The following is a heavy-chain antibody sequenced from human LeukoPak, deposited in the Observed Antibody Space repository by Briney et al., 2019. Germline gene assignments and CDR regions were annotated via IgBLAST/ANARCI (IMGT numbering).Heavy chain of an antibody. CDR3: ARANALYCSSTSCLFDY. Sequence: ASVKVSCKASGYTFTGYYMHWVRQAPGQGLEWMAWINPNSGGTYYAQNFHDRITMTRDTSISTAYTELSRLRSDDTTIYYCARANALYCSSTSCLFDYWGQGTLVTVSS. CDR1: GYTFTGYY. CDR2: INPNSGGT. J-gene: IGHJ4*02. V-gene: IGHV1-2*02. D-gene: IGHD2-2*01.